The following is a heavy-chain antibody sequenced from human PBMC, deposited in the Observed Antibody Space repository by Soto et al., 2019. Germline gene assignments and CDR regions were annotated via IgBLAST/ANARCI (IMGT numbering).Heavy chain of an antibody. Sequence: GASVKVSCKVSGYTLTELSMHWVRQAPGKGLEWMGGFDPEDGETIYAQKFQGRVTMTEDTSTDTAYMELSSLRSEDTALYYCAKRYCPGGGCALFDHWGQGTLVTVSS. CDR3: AKRYCPGGGCALFDH. CDR1: GYTLTELS. CDR2: FDPEDGET. D-gene: IGHD2-8*02. J-gene: IGHJ4*02. V-gene: IGHV1-24*01.